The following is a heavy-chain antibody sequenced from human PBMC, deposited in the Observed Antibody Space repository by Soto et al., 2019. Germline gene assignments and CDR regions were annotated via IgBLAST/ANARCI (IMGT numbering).Heavy chain of an antibody. Sequence: QVQLVQSRGEVKKPGASVKVSCKTSGYSFTTYGISWVRQATGQGLGWMGWISGYNGNTNYAQKLKGRLTMTTDTSTSTAYMELRSLTSDDTAVYYCAREGPAPYYYYGMDVWGQGSTVTVSS. J-gene: IGHJ6*02. CDR2: ISGYNGNT. CDR3: AREGPAPYYYYGMDV. V-gene: IGHV1-18*01. CDR1: GYSFTTYG.